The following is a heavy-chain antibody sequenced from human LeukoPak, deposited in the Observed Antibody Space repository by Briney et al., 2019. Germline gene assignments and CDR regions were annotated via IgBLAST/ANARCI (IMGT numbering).Heavy chain of an antibody. CDR2: INAGNGNT. J-gene: IGHJ4*02. Sequence: GASVKVSCKASGYTFTSYAMHWVRQAPGQRLEWMGWINAGNGNTKYSQKFQGRVTITRDTSASTAYMELSSLRYEDTAVYYCARAIRYYDILTGYSPYYFDYWGQGTLVTVSS. D-gene: IGHD3-9*01. CDR3: ARAIRYYDILTGYSPYYFDY. CDR1: GYTFTSYA. V-gene: IGHV1-3*01.